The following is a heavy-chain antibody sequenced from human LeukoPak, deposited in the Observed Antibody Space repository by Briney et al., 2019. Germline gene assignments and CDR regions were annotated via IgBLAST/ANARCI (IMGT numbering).Heavy chain of an antibody. CDR2: IYRSGST. CDR1: GGSISSSNW. V-gene: IGHV4-4*02. CDR3: ARDPIYGDLDAFDI. Sequence: SETLSLTCAVSGGSISSSNWWSWVRQPPGKGLEWIGEIYRSGSTNYNPSLKSRLTISVDKSKNQFSLKLSSVTAADTAVYYCARDPIYGDLDAFDIWGQGTMVTVSS. D-gene: IGHD4-17*01. J-gene: IGHJ3*02.